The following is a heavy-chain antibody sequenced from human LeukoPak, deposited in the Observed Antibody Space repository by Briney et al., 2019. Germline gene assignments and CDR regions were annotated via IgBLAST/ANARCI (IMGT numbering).Heavy chain of an antibody. CDR3: AKTGAGYSSSWYDF. J-gene: IGHJ4*02. CDR2: ISYDGSNK. D-gene: IGHD6-13*01. CDR1: GFTFSSYG. V-gene: IGHV3-30*18. Sequence: GGSLRLSCAASGFTFSSYGMHWVRQVPGKGLEWVAVISYDGSNKYYADPVKGRFTISRDNSKNTLYLQMNSLRAEDTAVYYCAKTGAGYSSSWYDFGGQGTLVTVSS.